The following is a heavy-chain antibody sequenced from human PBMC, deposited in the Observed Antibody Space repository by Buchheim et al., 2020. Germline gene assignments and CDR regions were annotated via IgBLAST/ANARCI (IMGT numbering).Heavy chain of an antibody. CDR3: ARDRGTSWYYHYGMDV. D-gene: IGHD6-13*01. V-gene: IGHV3-48*03. CDR1: GFTFSSYE. Sequence: EVQLVQSGGGLVQPGGSLRLSCIGSGFTFSSYELNWVRQAPGKGLEWISFISFSLSTTYYADSVRGRFTISRDDAKNSLYLQMNSLRAEDTAVYYCARDRGTSWYYHYGMDVWGQGTT. CDR2: ISFSLSTT. J-gene: IGHJ6*02.